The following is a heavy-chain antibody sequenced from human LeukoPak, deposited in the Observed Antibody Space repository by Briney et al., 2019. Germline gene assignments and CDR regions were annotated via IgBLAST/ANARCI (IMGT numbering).Heavy chain of an antibody. Sequence: SETLSLTCTVSGGSISSSSYYWGGIRQPPGTGLEWIGSIYYSGSTYYNPSLKSRVTISVDTSKNQFSLKLSSVTAADTAVYYCARDRYSSGNYYYYYMDVWGKGTTVTVSS. D-gene: IGHD6-19*01. J-gene: IGHJ6*03. CDR3: ARDRYSSGNYYYYYMDV. V-gene: IGHV4-39*07. CDR2: IYYSGST. CDR1: GGSISSSSYY.